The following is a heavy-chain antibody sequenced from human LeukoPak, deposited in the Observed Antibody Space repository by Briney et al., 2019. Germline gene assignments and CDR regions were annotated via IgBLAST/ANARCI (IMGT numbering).Heavy chain of an antibody. J-gene: IGHJ3*02. D-gene: IGHD2-15*01. CDR2: INHSGST. CDR1: GVSFSGYY. CDR3: ARLVAKLDAFDS. Sequence: SETLSLTCAVYGVSFSGYYWSWIRQPPGKGLEWIGEINHSGSTNYNPSLKSRVTISVDTSKNQFSIKLSSVTAADTPAYYCARLVAKLDAFDSWGQATMVTVSS. V-gene: IGHV4-34*01.